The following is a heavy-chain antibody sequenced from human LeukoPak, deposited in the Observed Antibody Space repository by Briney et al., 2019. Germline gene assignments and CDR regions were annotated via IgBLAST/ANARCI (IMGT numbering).Heavy chain of an antibody. CDR1: GGTFSSYA. J-gene: IGHJ5*02. CDR3: AREEQLPYNWFDP. V-gene: IGHV1-69*13. Sequence: SVKVSCKASGGTFSSYAISWVRQAPGQGLEWMGGIIPIFGTANYAQKFQGRVTITADESTSTAYMELSSLRSEDTAVYYCAREEQLPYNWFDPWGQGTLVTVSS. D-gene: IGHD6-13*01. CDR2: IIPIFGTA.